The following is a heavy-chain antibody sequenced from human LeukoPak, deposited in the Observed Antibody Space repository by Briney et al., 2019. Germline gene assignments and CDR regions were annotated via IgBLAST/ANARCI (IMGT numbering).Heavy chain of an antibody. CDR2: IYYSGTT. CDR1: GDSISSGDYY. Sequence: SETLSLTCTVSGDSISSGDYYWSWVRQPPGKGLEWIGFIYYSGTTYYNPSLKSRITISIDTSKNQFSLKLSSVTAADTAVYYCARSLMVRGTYYFDYWGQGTLVTVSS. CDR3: ARSLMVRGTYYFDY. V-gene: IGHV4-30-4*08. J-gene: IGHJ4*02. D-gene: IGHD3-10*01.